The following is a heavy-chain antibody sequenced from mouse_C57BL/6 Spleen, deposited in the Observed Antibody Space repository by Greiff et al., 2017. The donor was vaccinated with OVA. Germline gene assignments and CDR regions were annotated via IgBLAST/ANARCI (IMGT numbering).Heavy chain of an antibody. D-gene: IGHD1-1*01. V-gene: IGHV1-81*01. CDR3: ARGDYGSSPYFDY. CDR1: GYTFTSYG. CDR2: IYPRSGNT. Sequence: VQLQQSGAELARPGASVKLSCKASGYTFTSYGISWVKQSTGQGLEWIGEIYPRSGNTYYNEKFKGKATLTADKSSSTAYMELRSLTSEDSAVYFCARGDYGSSPYFDYWGQGTTLTVSS. J-gene: IGHJ2*01.